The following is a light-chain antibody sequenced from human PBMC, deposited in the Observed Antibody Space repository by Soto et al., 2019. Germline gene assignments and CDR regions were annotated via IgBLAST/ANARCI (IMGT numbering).Light chain of an antibody. CDR3: QQYDNRPST. V-gene: IGKV1-33*01. Sequence: DIQMTQSPSSLSASVGDRVTITCQASQDISNYLNWYQQKPGKAPKLLIYDASNLETGVPSRFSGSGSGTDFTLTISSLQPEDIATYYCQQYDNRPSTFGQGTKLEIK. CDR1: QDISNY. J-gene: IGKJ2*01. CDR2: DAS.